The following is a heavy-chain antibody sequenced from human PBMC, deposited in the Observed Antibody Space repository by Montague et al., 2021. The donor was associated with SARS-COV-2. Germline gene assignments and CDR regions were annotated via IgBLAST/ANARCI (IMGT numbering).Heavy chain of an antibody. D-gene: IGHD4-17*01. CDR2: IYDSGST. CDR1: GGSIRTSSYY. Sequence: SETLSLTCTVSGGSIRTSSYYWGWIRQPPGKGLDWIGSIYDSGSTYYHPSLKSRVTISVDTSKNQFSLKLSSVTAADTAVYYCAMRGGALDAFDIWGQGTMVTVSS. CDR3: AMRGGALDAFDI. J-gene: IGHJ3*02. V-gene: IGHV4-39*01.